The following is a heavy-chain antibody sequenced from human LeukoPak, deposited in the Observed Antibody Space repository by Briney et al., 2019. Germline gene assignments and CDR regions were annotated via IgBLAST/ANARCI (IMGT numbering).Heavy chain of an antibody. D-gene: IGHD3-22*01. CDR3: AKRAVVIRVILVGFHKEAHYFHS. Sequence: PGGSLRLSCAVSGITLSNYGMSWVRLAPGKGLEWVAGISDSGGRTNYADSVKGRFAISRDNPRNTLYLQMNSLRAEDTAVYFCAKRAVVIRVILVGFHKEAHYFHSWGQGALVTVSS. CDR2: ISDSGGRT. V-gene: IGHV3-23*01. J-gene: IGHJ4*02. CDR1: GITLSNYG.